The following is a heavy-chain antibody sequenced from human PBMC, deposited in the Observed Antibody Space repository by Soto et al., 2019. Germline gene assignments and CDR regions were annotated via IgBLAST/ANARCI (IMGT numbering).Heavy chain of an antibody. Sequence: ASVKVSCKASGYTFTNFGISWVRQAPGQGLEWMGWISAYNGNTNYAQNFQGRVTMTTDTSTSTAYMELRSLRSDDTAVYYCARVPLMVYARALGYWGQGTLVTVSS. CDR3: ARVPLMVYARALGY. CDR2: ISAYNGNT. V-gene: IGHV1-18*01. D-gene: IGHD2-8*01. CDR1: GYTFTNFG. J-gene: IGHJ4*02.